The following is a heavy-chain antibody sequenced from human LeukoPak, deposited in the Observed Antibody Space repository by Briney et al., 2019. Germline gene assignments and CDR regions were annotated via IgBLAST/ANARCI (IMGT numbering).Heavy chain of an antibody. CDR2: IIPIFGTA. V-gene: IGHV1-69*05. CDR1: GGTFSSYA. Sequence: SVKLSCKASGGTFSSYAISWVRQAPGQGLEWMGGIIPIFGTANYAQKFQGRVTITTDESTSTAYMELSSLRSEDTAVYYCARDQIMITFGGVIVKMAHWGQGTLVTVSS. CDR3: ARDQIMITFGGVIVKMAH. J-gene: IGHJ4*02. D-gene: IGHD3-16*02.